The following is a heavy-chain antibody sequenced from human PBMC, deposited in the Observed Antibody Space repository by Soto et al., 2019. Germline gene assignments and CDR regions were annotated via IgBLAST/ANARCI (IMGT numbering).Heavy chain of an antibody. CDR2: ISGSGGST. J-gene: IGHJ1*01. V-gene: IGHV3-23*01. CDR3: AKEGGYSSGCSLYFHH. D-gene: IGHD6-19*01. CDR1: GFTFSSYA. Sequence: GGSLRLSCAASGFTFSSYAMSWVRQAPGKGLEWVSAISGSGGSTYYADSVKGRFTISRDNSKNTLYLQMNSLRAEDTAVYYCAKEGGYSSGCSLYFHHWGQGTLVTVSS.